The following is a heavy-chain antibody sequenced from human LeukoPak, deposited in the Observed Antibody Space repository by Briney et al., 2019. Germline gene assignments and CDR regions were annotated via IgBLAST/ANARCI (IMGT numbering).Heavy chain of an antibody. CDR1: GGTFSSYA. J-gene: IGHJ6*03. D-gene: IGHD5-24*01. Sequence: GASVKVSCKASGGTFSSYAISWVRQAPGQGLESMGGIIPIFGTANYAQKFQGRVTITADESTSTAYMELSSLRSEDTGVYYCARAPREISALPMDVWGKGTTVTVSS. CDR3: ARAPREISALPMDV. V-gene: IGHV1-69*13. CDR2: IIPIFGTA.